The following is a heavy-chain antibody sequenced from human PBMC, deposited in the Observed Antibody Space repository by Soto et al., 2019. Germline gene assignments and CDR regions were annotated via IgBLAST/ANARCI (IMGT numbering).Heavy chain of an antibody. CDR1: GFIFRSYG. CDR2: IWYDGVNK. CDR3: EIDVDSGLPWSGNADS. J-gene: IGHJ5*01. Sequence: QVQLVESGGGVAQPGRSLRLSCAASGFIFRSYGMHWVRQPPGKGLEWVAFIWYDGVNKYYADSVKGRFTISRDKSKNTLYLHMSSLRAEEKDVYYCEIDVDSGLPWSGNADSWGQGTLVTVSS. D-gene: IGHD3-10*01. V-gene: IGHV3-33*01.